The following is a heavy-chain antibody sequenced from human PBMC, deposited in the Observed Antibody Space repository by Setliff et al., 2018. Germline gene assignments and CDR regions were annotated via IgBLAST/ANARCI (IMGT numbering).Heavy chain of an antibody. Sequence: SETLSLTCTVSGGSISSSSYYWGWIRQPPGKGLEWIGSIYYSGSTYYNPSLKSRVTISVDTSKNQFSLKLSSVTAADTAVYYCARRETYCNFWSGYYAYWGQGTLVTVS. CDR3: ARRETYCNFWSGYYAY. CDR1: GGSISSSSYY. V-gene: IGHV4-39*07. CDR2: IYYSGST. J-gene: IGHJ4*02. D-gene: IGHD3-3*01.